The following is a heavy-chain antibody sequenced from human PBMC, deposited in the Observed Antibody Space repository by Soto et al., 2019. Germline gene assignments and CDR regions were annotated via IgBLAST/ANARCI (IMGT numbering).Heavy chain of an antibody. V-gene: IGHV1-69*14. J-gene: IGHJ4*02. CDR3: ARDLGSGYDPGDY. Sequence: QVQLVQSGAEVKKPGSSVKVSCKTSGDIFSGYSISWVRQAPGQGLEWMGGIIPIFGTTNYAQRFHGRVTITADKSTSTVYMALYSLKSEDTAVYYGARDLGSGYDPGDYWGQGTLVTVSS. CDR2: IIPIFGTT. D-gene: IGHD5-12*01. CDR1: GDIFSGYS.